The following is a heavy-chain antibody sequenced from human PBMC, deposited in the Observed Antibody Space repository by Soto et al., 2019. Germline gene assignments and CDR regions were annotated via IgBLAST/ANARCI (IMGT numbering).Heavy chain of an antibody. Sequence: GGSLRLSCAASGFTFSSYGMHWVRQAPGKGLEWVAVISYDGSNKYYADSVKGRFTISRDNSKNTPYLQMNSLRAEDTAVYYCAKDSDLYSSSWYLPNYYYYGMDVWGQGTTVTVSS. J-gene: IGHJ6*02. CDR3: AKDSDLYSSSWYLPNYYYYGMDV. V-gene: IGHV3-30*18. D-gene: IGHD6-13*01. CDR1: GFTFSSYG. CDR2: ISYDGSNK.